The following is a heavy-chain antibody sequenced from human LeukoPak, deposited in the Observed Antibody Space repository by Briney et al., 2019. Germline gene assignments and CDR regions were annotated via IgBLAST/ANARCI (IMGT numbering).Heavy chain of an antibody. D-gene: IGHD2-15*01. Sequence: ASVKVSCKASGGTFSSYGISWVRQAPGQGLEWMGWISAYNGNTNYAQKLQGRVTMTTDTSTSTAYMELRSLRSDDTAVYYCARDVSQVYWDYWGQGTLVTVSS. CDR2: ISAYNGNT. CDR3: ARDVSQVYWDY. CDR1: GGTFSSYG. V-gene: IGHV1-18*01. J-gene: IGHJ4*02.